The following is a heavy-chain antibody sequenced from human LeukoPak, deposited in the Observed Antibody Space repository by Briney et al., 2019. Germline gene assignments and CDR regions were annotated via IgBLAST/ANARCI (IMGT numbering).Heavy chain of an antibody. CDR1: GYTFTSYG. Sequence: ASVKVSCKASGYTFTSYGISGVRQAPGQGGEGMGWISAYNGNTNYAQKLQGRGTMTTDTSPSTAYMELRSLRSDDPAVYYCARVPRTLWFADLNDNWFDPWGQGTLVTVSS. CDR3: ARVPRTLWFADLNDNWFDP. D-gene: IGHD3-10*01. CDR2: ISAYNGNT. V-gene: IGHV1-18*01. J-gene: IGHJ5*02.